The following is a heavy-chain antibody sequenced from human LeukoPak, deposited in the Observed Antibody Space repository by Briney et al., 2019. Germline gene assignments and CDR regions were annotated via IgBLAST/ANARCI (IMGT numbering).Heavy chain of an antibody. Sequence: PGGSLRLSCAASGFTFSSYWMHWVRQAPGKGLVLVSRINSDGSSTSYADAVKGRFTISRDNAKNTLYLQMNSLRAEDTAVYYCARGLYDSSGYYYENFDYWGQGTLVTVSS. J-gene: IGHJ4*02. V-gene: IGHV3-74*01. D-gene: IGHD3-22*01. CDR1: GFTFSSYW. CDR2: INSDGSST. CDR3: ARGLYDSSGYYYENFDY.